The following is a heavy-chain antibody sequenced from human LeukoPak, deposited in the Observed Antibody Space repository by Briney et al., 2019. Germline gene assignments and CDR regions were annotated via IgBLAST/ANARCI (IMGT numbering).Heavy chain of an antibody. CDR2: ISYDGSNK. J-gene: IGHJ4*02. CDR1: GFTFSSYA. V-gene: IGHV3-30*04. Sequence: GGSLRLSCAASGFTFSSYAMHWVRQAPGKGLEWVAVISYDGSNKYYADSVKGRFTISRDNSKNTLYLQMNSLRAEDTAVYYCATRGYSVWGQGTLVTVSS. CDR3: ATRGYSV. D-gene: IGHD5-18*01.